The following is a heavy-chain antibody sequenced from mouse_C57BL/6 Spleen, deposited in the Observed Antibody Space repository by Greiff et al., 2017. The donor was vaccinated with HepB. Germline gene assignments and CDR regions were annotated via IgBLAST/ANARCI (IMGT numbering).Heavy chain of an antibody. V-gene: IGHV1-82*01. D-gene: IGHD3-2*02. Sequence: VQLQQSGPELVKPGASVKISCKASGYAFSSSWMNWVKQRPGKGLEWIGRIYPGDGDTNYNGKFKGKATLTADKSSSTAYMQLSSLTSEDSAVYFCARQAQVLFAYWGQGTLVTVSA. CDR1: GYAFSSSW. J-gene: IGHJ3*01. CDR3: ARQAQVLFAY. CDR2: IYPGDGDT.